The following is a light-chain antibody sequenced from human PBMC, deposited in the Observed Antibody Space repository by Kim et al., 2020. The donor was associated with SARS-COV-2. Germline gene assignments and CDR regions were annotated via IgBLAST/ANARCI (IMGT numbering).Light chain of an antibody. CDR3: QQSNDWPPLT. Sequence: APGERATLSCRASQTIKNRLVWYQQKPGQAPRLLIYDATTRAPGIPARFIGSGPETDFTLTISSLQSEDFAVYYCQQSNDWPPLTFGQGTKVDIK. CDR1: QTIKNR. J-gene: IGKJ1*01. CDR2: DAT. V-gene: IGKV3-15*01.